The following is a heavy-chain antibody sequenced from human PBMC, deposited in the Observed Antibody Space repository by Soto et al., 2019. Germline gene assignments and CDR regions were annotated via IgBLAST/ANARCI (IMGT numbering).Heavy chain of an antibody. V-gene: IGHV1-69*02. Sequence: QVQLVQSGAEVKKPGSSVKVSCKASGGTFSSYTISWVRQAPGQGLEWMGRIIPILGIANYAQKFQGRVTITADKSTSTAYMELSSLRSEDTAVYYCAAAYQQLVPLNYYYYGMDVWGQGTTVTVSS. CDR3: AAAYQQLVPLNYYYYGMDV. CDR1: GGTFSSYT. J-gene: IGHJ6*02. CDR2: IIPILGIA. D-gene: IGHD6-13*01.